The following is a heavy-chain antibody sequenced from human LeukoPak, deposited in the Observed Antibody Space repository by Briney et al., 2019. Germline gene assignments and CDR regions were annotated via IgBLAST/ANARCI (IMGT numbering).Heavy chain of an antibody. CDR2: FDPEDGET. CDR3: ATRPYYYDSSGYYYEY. J-gene: IGHJ4*02. V-gene: IGHV1-24*01. Sequence: ASVKVSCKVSGYTLTELSMHWVRQAPGKGLEWMGGFDPEDGETIYAQKFQGRVTMTEDTSTDTAYMELSSLRSEDTAVYYCATRPYYYDSSGYYYEYWGQGTLVTVSS. D-gene: IGHD3-22*01. CDR1: GYTLTELS.